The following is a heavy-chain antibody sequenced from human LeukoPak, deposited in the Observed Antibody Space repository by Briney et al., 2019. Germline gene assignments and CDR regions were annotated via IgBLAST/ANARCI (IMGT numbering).Heavy chain of an antibody. CDR3: ARMFIKAVGTHYYFYMDV. D-gene: IGHD1-1*01. V-gene: IGHV4-59*12. CDR2: VYHSGNT. CDR1: GGSISSYY. J-gene: IGHJ6*03. Sequence: SETLSLTCTVSGGSISSYYWSWIRQPPGKGLEWIGEVYHSGNTKVNPSLKSRVTISVDRSKSQFSLNLNSVTAADTAVYYCARMFIKAVGTHYYFYMDVWGKGTTVTVSS.